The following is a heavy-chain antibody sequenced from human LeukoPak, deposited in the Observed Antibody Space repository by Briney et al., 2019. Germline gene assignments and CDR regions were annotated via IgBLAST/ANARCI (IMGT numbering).Heavy chain of an antibody. D-gene: IGHD3-22*01. Sequence: ASVKVSCKASGYTFTGYYMHWVRQAPGQGLEWMGWINPNSGGTNYAQKFQGRVTMTRDTSISTAYMELSRLRSDDTAMYYCARSAMIVVAPFDYWGQGTLVTVSS. CDR3: ARSAMIVVAPFDY. J-gene: IGHJ4*02. CDR1: GYTFTGYY. CDR2: INPNSGGT. V-gene: IGHV1-2*02.